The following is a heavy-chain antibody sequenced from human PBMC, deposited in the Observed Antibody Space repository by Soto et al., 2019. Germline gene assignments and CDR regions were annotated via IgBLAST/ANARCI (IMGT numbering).Heavy chain of an antibody. CDR2: INHSGST. V-gene: IGHV4-34*01. CDR1: GGSFSGYY. Sequence: SETLSLTCAVYGGSFSGYYWSWIRHPPGKGLEWIGEINHSGSTNYNPSLKSRVTISVDTSKNQFSLKLSSVTAADTAVYYCASFLHYYGRDVWGQGTTVTVSS. J-gene: IGHJ6*02. CDR3: ASFLHYYGRDV. D-gene: IGHD3-3*01.